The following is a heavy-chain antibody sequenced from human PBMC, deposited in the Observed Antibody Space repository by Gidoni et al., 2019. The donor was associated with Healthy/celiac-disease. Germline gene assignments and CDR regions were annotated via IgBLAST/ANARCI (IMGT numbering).Heavy chain of an antibody. D-gene: IGHD2-15*01. CDR1: GGSISSYY. CDR3: ARQRQAGYCSGGSCYYWFDP. Sequence: QVQLQESGPGLVKPSETLSLTCTVSGGSISSYYWSWIRQPPGKGLEWLGYIYYSGSTNYNPSLKSRVTISVDTSKNQFSLKLSSVTAADTAVYYCARQRQAGYCSGGSCYYWFDPWGQGTLVTVSS. J-gene: IGHJ5*02. V-gene: IGHV4-59*08. CDR2: IYYSGST.